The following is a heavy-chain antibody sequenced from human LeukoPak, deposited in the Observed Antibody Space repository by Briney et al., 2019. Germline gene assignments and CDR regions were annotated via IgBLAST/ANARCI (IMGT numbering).Heavy chain of an antibody. CDR1: GFTFNTYA. J-gene: IGHJ4*02. CDR2: ISSNGAST. CDR3: ARIMIRGAPSDN. Sequence: GESLRLSCAAFGFTFNTYALHWVRQAPGKGLEFVSAISSNGASTYYANSVKGRFTISRDNSKNTLYLQMGSLRAEDMAMYYCARIMIRGAPSDNWGQGTLVTVSS. V-gene: IGHV3-64*01. D-gene: IGHD3-10*01.